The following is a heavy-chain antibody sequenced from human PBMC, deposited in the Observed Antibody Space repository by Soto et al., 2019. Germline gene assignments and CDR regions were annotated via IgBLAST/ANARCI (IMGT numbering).Heavy chain of an antibody. CDR2: IYYSGST. J-gene: IGHJ5*02. CDR1: GGSISSYY. V-gene: IGHV4-59*01. CDR3: AASHCSSTSCYVSGYNWFDP. D-gene: IGHD2-2*01. Sequence: PSETLSLTCTVSGGSISSYYWSWIRQPPGKGLEWIGYIYYSGSTNYNPSLKSRVTISVDTSKNQFSLKLSSVTAADTAVYYCAASHCSSTSCYVSGYNWFDPWGQGTLVTVSS.